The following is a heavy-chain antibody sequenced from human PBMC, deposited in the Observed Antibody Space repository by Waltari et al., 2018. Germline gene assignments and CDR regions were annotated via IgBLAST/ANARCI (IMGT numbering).Heavy chain of an antibody. CDR3: ARDSLTYYYDSSGSYAFDI. Sequence: QVQLQESGPGLVKPSQTLSLTCTVSGGSISSSSYYWGWIRQSPGKGLEWIGSIYYRGSTYNNTSLKSRVTISVETSKNQCSRNLGSVTAADTAVYYCARDSLTYYYDSSGSYAFDIWGQGTMVTVSS. CDR1: GGSISSSSYY. J-gene: IGHJ3*02. D-gene: IGHD3-22*01. CDR2: IYYRGST. V-gene: IGHV4-39*07.